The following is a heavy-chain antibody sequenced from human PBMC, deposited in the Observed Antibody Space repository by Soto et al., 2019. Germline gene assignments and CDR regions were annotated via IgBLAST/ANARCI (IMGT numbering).Heavy chain of an antibody. J-gene: IGHJ5*02. CDR3: ARIYVFWSGYYWFDP. D-gene: IGHD3-3*01. V-gene: IGHV4-59*01. CDR2: IYYSGIT. Sequence: SETLSLTCTVSGSSISNYYWTWIRQPPGKELEWVGYIYYSGITNYNPSLKSRLTMSVDTSKNQFSLKLSSVTAADTAIYYCARIYVFWSGYYWFDPWGRGTLVTVSS. CDR1: GSSISNYY.